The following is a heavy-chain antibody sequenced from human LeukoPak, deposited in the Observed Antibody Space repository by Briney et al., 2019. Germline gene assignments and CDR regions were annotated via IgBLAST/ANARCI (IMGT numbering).Heavy chain of an antibody. J-gene: IGHJ4*02. V-gene: IGHV3-23*01. CDR1: GFTFSSYA. CDR2: IIGSGDYT. Sequence: GGSLRLSCATSGFTFSSYAMSWVRQAPGKGLQWVSAIIGSGDYTYYADSVRGRFTISRDNFKNTLYLEMNSLRAEDTAVYYCAKGYCTSTSCYTSNGIDHWGQGTLVTVSS. D-gene: IGHD2-2*02. CDR3: AKGYCTSTSCYTSNGIDH.